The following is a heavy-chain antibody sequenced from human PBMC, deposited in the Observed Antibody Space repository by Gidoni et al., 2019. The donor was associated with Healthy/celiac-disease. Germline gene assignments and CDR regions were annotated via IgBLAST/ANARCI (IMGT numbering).Heavy chain of an antibody. D-gene: IGHD3-10*01. V-gene: IGHV4-39*07. Sequence: QLQLQESGPGLVKPSETLSLTCTVSGGSISSSRYYWGWIRQPPGKGLEWIGSIYYSGSTYYNPSLKSRVTISVDTSKNQFSLKLSSVTAADTAVYYCARDGSYGSGSSYWGQGTLVTVSS. J-gene: IGHJ4*02. CDR3: ARDGSYGSGSSY. CDR2: IYYSGST. CDR1: GGSISSSRYY.